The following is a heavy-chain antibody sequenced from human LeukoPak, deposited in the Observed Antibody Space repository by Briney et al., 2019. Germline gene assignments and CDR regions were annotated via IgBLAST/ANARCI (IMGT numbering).Heavy chain of an antibody. Sequence: ASVKVSCKASGYTFTSYGISWVRQAPGQGLEWMGWISAYNGNTNYAQKLQGRVTMTTDTSTSTAYMELRSLRSDDTAVYYCARERGAVDLLWFGESSLAFDYWGQETLVTVSS. CDR3: ARERGAVDLLWFGESSLAFDY. CDR2: ISAYNGNT. V-gene: IGHV1-18*01. CDR1: GYTFTSYG. J-gene: IGHJ4*02. D-gene: IGHD3-10*01.